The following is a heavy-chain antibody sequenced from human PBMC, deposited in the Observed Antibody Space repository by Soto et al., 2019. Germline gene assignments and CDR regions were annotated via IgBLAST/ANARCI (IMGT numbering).Heavy chain of an antibody. Sequence: QITLKEAGPTLVKPTQTLTLTCTFSGFSLTNSGAAVGWIRQPPGKALEWLALISWDDGKRYRPSLKTRLTITKDTSKDQRVRTMTNMDAVDTGTYYCARNTMPMFGAVSGFDPWGQGTVVTVSS. V-gene: IGHV2-5*02. CDR3: ARNTMPMFGAVSGFDP. CDR1: GFSLTNSGAA. D-gene: IGHD3-3*01. J-gene: IGHJ5*02. CDR2: ISWDDGK.